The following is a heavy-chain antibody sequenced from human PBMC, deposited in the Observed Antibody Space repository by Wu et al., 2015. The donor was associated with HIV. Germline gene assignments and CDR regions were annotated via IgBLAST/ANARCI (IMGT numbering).Heavy chain of an antibody. CDR2: IVPNSGGT. J-gene: IGHJ4*02. D-gene: IGHD6-19*01. V-gene: IGHV1-2*02. CDR1: GYTFSNYY. CDR3: ARGGGSDWSVGYYFDY. Sequence: QVHLMQSGAEMKKPGASMKISCQASGYTFSNYYMHWVRQAPGQGLEWMGWIVPNSGGTNYAQKFQGRVTMTRDTSISTAYMELSRLRSDDTAVYYCARGGGSDWSVGYYFDYWGQGTLVTVSS.